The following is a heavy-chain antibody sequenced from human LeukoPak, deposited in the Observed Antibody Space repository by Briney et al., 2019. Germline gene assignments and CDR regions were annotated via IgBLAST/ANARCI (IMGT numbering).Heavy chain of an antibody. CDR3: VTVVPGAPNLLGY. CDR2: IWYDGSNK. D-gene: IGHD1-14*01. Sequence: GGSLRLSCAASGFTFSSYGMHWVRQAPGKGLEWVAVIWYDGSNKYYADSVKGRFTISRDNSKNTLYLQMNSLRAEDTAVYYCVTVVPGAPNLLGYWGQGTLVTVSS. V-gene: IGHV3-33*01. CDR1: GFTFSSYG. J-gene: IGHJ4*02.